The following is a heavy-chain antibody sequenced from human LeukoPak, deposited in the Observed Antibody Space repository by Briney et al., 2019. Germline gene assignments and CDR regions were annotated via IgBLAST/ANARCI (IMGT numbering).Heavy chain of an antibody. CDR3: AGKPRDGYNDGRFDF. CDR1: GFIFSTYE. J-gene: IGHJ4*02. CDR2: ISTTGRTT. Sequence: GGSLRLSCAASGFIFSTYEMNWVRQAPGKWLEAISYISTTGRTTYYADSVQGRFTMSRDNVKNSVFLQVNSLRADDTAVYYCAGKPRDGYNDGRFDFWGQGTLVTVSS. V-gene: IGHV3-48*03. D-gene: IGHD5-24*01.